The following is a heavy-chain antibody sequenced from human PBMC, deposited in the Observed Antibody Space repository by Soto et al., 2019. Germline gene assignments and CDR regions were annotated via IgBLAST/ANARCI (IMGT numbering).Heavy chain of an antibody. J-gene: IGHJ6*03. CDR1: GGSISSSSYY. CDR2: IYYSGST. V-gene: IGHV4-39*01. Sequence: SETLSLTCTVSGGSISSSSYYWGWIRQPPGKGLEWIGSIYYSGSTYYNPSLKSRVTISVDTSKNQFSLKLSSVTAADTAVYYCAAYYDYIWGSYRYTDYYYYMDVWGKGTTVTVSS. D-gene: IGHD3-16*02. CDR3: AAYYDYIWGSYRYTDYYYYMDV.